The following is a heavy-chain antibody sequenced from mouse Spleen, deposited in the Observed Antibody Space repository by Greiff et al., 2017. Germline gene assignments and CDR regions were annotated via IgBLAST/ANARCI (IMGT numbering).Heavy chain of an antibody. V-gene: IGHV14-3*02. D-gene: IGHD1-1*01. CDR2: IDPANGNT. Sequence: EVMLVESGAELVKPGASVKLSCTASGFNIKDTYMHWVKQRPEQGLEWIGRIDPANGNTKYDPKFQGKATITADTSSNTAYLQLSSLTSEDTAVYYCARDYYYGSSLDYWGQGTTLTVSS. CDR3: ARDYYYGSSLDY. CDR1: GFNIKDTY. J-gene: IGHJ2*01.